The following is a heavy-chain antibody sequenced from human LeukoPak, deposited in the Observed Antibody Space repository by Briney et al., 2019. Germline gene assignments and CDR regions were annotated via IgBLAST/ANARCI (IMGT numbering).Heavy chain of an antibody. D-gene: IGHD3-9*01. CDR3: AKDLLTSAYYYYYMDV. J-gene: IGHJ6*03. Sequence: GGSLRLSCAASGFTFSSYEMHWVRQAPGKGLEWVSAISGSGGSTYYADSVKGRFTISRDNSKNTLYLQMNSLRAEDTAVYYCAKDLLTSAYYYYYMDVWGKGTTVTVSS. CDR1: GFTFSSYE. CDR2: ISGSGGST. V-gene: IGHV3-23*01.